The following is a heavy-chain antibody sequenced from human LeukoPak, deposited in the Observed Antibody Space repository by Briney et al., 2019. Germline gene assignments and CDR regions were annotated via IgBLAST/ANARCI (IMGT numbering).Heavy chain of an antibody. D-gene: IGHD5-24*01. CDR1: GGTFSSYA. Sequence: SVKVSCKASGGTFSSYAISWVRQAPGQGLEWMEGIIPIFGTANYAQKFQGRVTITTDESTSTAYMELSSLRSEDTAVYYCARDPPVEMATIGDYWGQGTLVTVSS. V-gene: IGHV1-69*05. J-gene: IGHJ4*02. CDR2: IIPIFGTA. CDR3: ARDPPVEMATIGDY.